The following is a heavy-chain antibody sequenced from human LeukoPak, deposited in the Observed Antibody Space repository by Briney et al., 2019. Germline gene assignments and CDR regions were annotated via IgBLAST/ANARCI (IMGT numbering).Heavy chain of an antibody. CDR3: ARGGVTTMTLRDLWLDY. D-gene: IGHD4-17*01. V-gene: IGHV3-30-3*01. CDR1: GFTFSNYA. Sequence: GSLRLSCAASGFTFSNYAMHWVRRAPGKGLEWVALMSYDGSNKFYADSVKGRFTISRDNSKSTLYLQMNSLKAEDTAVYYCARGGVTTMTLRDLWLDYWGQGILVTVSS. J-gene: IGHJ4*02. CDR2: MSYDGSNK.